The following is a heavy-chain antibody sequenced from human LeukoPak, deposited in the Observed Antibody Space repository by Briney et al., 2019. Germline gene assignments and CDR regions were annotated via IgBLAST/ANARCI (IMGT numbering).Heavy chain of an antibody. D-gene: IGHD3-3*01. CDR3: AREHDFWSGLGIYYYYMDV. CDR2: IYYSGST. J-gene: IGHJ6*03. CDR1: GGSISSYY. V-gene: IGHV4-59*12. Sequence: SETLSLTCTVSGGSISSYYWSWIRQPPGKGLEWIGYIYYSGSTNYNPSLKSRVTISVDTSKNQFSLKLSSVTAADTAVYYCAREHDFWSGLGIYYYYMDVWGKGTTVTVSS.